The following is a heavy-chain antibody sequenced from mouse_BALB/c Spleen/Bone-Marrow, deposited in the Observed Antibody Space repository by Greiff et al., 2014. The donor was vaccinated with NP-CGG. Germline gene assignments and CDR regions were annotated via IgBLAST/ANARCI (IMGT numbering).Heavy chain of an antibody. CDR3: ARDRTTATLYWYFDV. V-gene: IGHV7-3*02. Sequence: VQLKESGGGLVQPGGSLRLSCATSGFTFTDYYMGWVRQPPRKALEWLGFIRNKANGYTTEYSASVKGRFTISRDNSQSILYLQMNTLRAEDSATYYCARDRTTATLYWYFDVWGAGTTVTVSS. CDR1: GFTFTDYY. J-gene: IGHJ1*01. D-gene: IGHD1-2*01. CDR2: IRNKANGYTT.